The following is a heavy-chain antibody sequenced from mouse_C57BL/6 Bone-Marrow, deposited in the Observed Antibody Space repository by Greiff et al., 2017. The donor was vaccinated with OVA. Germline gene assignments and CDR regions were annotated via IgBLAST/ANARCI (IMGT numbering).Heavy chain of an antibody. V-gene: IGHV1-69*01. CDR1: GYTFTSYW. CDR2: IDPSDSYT. D-gene: IGHD1-1*01. J-gene: IGHJ1*03. CDR3: AREYYGSSSWYFDV. Sequence: VQLQQPGAELVMPGASVKLSCKASGYTFTSYWMHWVKQRPGQGLEWIGEIDPSDSYTNYNQKFKGKSTLTVDKSSSTAYMQRSSLTSEDSAVYYCAREYYGSSSWYFDVWGTGTTVTVSS.